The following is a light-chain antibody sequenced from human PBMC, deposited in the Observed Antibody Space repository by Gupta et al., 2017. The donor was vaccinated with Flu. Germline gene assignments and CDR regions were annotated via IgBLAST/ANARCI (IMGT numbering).Light chain of an antibody. CDR3: SSFTRTSTWV. V-gene: IGLV2-14*01. J-gene: IGLJ3*02. CDR2: EVS. Sequence: QSALTQPASVSGSPGQSITISCTGTNSDIGSYDSVSWYQQHPGKAPKLIIYEVSNRPSGVSSRFSSSKSGKMASLTISGLQPEDEADYYCSSFTRTSTWVFGGGTKLTVL. CDR1: NSDIGSYDS.